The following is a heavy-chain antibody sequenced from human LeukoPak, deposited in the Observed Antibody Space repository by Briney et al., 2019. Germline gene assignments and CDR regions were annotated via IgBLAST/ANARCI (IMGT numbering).Heavy chain of an antibody. CDR2: IYYSGST. D-gene: IGHD3-16*01. Sequence: SETLSLTCTVSGSSISNYYWSWIRQPPGKGLEWIGYIYYSGSTNYNPSPVSRRTTSAKKNANQLFLMQSSVTAADTAVYYFARDGGYLGGFDISGERTMGSVSS. CDR3: ARDGGYLGGFDI. CDR1: GSSISNYY. V-gene: IGHV4-59*01. J-gene: IGHJ3*02.